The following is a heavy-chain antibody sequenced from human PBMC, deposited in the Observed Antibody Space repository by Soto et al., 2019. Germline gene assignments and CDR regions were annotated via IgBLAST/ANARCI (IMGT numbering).Heavy chain of an antibody. CDR1: GVSVSSRSYY. D-gene: IGHD3-3*01. J-gene: IGHJ5*01. Sequence: NPSETLSLTCTVPGVSVSSRSYYWSWIRQPPGKGLEWIGHMYYSGTTNYQPSLKSRVTISADTSQNQFSLKLSSVSAADTAVYYCARGLVFGVDIPLFESWGQGTLVIVSS. CDR3: ARGLVFGVDIPLFES. V-gene: IGHV4-61*01. CDR2: MYYSGTT.